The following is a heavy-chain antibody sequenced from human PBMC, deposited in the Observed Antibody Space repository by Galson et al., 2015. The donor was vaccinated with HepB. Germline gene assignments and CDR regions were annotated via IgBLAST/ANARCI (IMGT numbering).Heavy chain of an antibody. V-gene: IGHV1-69*04. CDR1: GGTFSSYA. CDR3: AREQWLATGGAFDI. CDR2: IIPILGIA. Sequence: SVKVSRKASGGTFSSYAISWVRQAPGQGLEWMGRIIPILGIANYAQKFQGRVTITADKSTSTAYMELSSLRSEDTAVYYCAREQWLATGGAFDIWGQGTMVTVSS. D-gene: IGHD6-19*01. J-gene: IGHJ3*02.